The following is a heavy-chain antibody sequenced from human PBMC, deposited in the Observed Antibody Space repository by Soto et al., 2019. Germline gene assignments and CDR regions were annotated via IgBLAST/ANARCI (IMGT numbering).Heavy chain of an antibody. Sequence: SETLSLTCSVSTYSISSGFFWGWIRQPPGKGLEWIGSIFYTGDTYYNPSLKSRITMSVDTSRNQFSLKLTSLTAADTVVYYCARDTNSLDPWGQGILVTVSS. CDR3: ARDTNSLDP. V-gene: IGHV4-38-2*02. CDR2: IFYTGDT. J-gene: IGHJ5*02. D-gene: IGHD1-1*01. CDR1: TYSISSGFF.